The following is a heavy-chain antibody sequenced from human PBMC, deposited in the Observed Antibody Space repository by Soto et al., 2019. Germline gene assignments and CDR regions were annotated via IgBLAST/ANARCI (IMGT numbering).Heavy chain of an antibody. V-gene: IGHV5-51*01. CDR3: ARLGGVFTFFGVEPDVFDI. CDR2: IYPGDSDT. D-gene: IGHD3-3*01. Sequence: PGESLKISCKGSGYSFTSYWIGWVRQMPGKGLEWMGIIYPGDSDTRYSPSFQGQVTISADKSISTAYLQWSSLKASDTAMYYCARLGGVFTFFGVEPDVFDIWGQGTWVTVSS. J-gene: IGHJ3*02. CDR1: GYSFTSYW.